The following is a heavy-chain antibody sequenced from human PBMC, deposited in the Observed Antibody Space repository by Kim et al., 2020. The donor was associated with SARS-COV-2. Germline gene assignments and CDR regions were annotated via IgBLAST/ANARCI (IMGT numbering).Heavy chain of an antibody. CDR1: GFIFSSFS. CDR3: AKRIVAANYFDL. Sequence: GGSLRLSCAASGFIFSSFSMNWVRQPPGKGLEWVSTISANGAGTFYADSMKGRFTISRDNSKNTLSLQMSSLGAEDMAIYYCAKRIVAANYFDLWGQGTLVIVSS. V-gene: IGHV3-23*01. J-gene: IGHJ4*02. CDR2: ISANGAGT. D-gene: IGHD6-25*01.